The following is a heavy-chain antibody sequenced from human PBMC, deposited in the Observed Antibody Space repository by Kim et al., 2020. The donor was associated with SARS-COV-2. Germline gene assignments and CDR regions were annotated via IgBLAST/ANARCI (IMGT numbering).Heavy chain of an antibody. V-gene: IGHV3-23*01. J-gene: IGHJ4*02. CDR3: AKTHYDYVWGSYRKPYFDY. CDR1: GFTFSSYA. D-gene: IGHD3-16*02. CDR2: ISGSGGST. Sequence: GGSLRLSCAASGFTFSSYAMSWVRQAPGKGLEWVSAISGSGGSTYYADSVKGRCTISRDNSKNTLYLQMNSLRAEDTAVYYCAKTHYDYVWGSYRKPYFDYWGQGTLVTVSS.